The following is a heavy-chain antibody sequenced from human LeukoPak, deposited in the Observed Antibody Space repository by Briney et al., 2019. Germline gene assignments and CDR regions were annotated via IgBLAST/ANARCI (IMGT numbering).Heavy chain of an antibody. CDR3: ASSKVGNYYYGMDV. V-gene: IGHV4-59*08. CDR1: GGSISSYY. Sequence: SETLSLTCTVSGGSISSYYWSWIRQPPGKGLEWIGYIYYSGSTNYNSSLKSRVTISVDTSKNQFSLKLSSVTAADTAVYYCASSKVGNYYYGMDVWGQGTTVTVSS. CDR2: IYYSGST. D-gene: IGHD1-26*01. J-gene: IGHJ6*02.